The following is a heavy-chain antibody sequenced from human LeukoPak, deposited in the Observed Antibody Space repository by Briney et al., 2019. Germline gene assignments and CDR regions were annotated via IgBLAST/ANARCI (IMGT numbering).Heavy chain of an antibody. CDR1: EFTVSSSY. Sequence: GGSLRLSCAASEFTVSSSYMNWVRQAPGKGLEWVSVIYSGGSTYYADSVKGRFTISRDNSKNTLYLQMNSLRAEDTAVYYCAGGARRQQPFDYWGQGTLVTVSS. V-gene: IGHV3-66*01. CDR2: IYSGGST. CDR3: AGGARRQQPFDY. J-gene: IGHJ4*02. D-gene: IGHD6-13*01.